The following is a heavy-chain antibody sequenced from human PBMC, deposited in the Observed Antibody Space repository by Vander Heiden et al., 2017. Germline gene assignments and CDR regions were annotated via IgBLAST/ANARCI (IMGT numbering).Heavy chain of an antibody. CDR1: GFTFSNAW. CDR2: IKSKTDGGTT. V-gene: IGHV3-15*01. D-gene: IGHD3-22*01. CDR3: TTTYYYDSSGYYWGY. Sequence: EVQLVESGGGLVKPGGSLRLSCAASGFTFSNAWMSWGRQAPGKGLEWVGRIKSKTDGGTTDYAAPVKGRFTISRDDSKNTLYLQMNSLKTEDTAVYYCTTTYYYDSSGYYWGYWGQGTLVTVSS. J-gene: IGHJ4*02.